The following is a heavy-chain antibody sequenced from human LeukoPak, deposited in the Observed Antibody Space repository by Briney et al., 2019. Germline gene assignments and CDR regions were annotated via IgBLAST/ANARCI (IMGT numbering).Heavy chain of an antibody. Sequence: GGSLRLSCAASGFRFSDYYISWIRQAPGKGLEWVSYISSSGSNIYYADSVKGRFTVSRDNAKNSLYLQMNSLRAEDTAVYYCAKERMTEAYYFDYWGQGTLVTVSS. V-gene: IGHV3-11*04. CDR2: ISSSGSNI. D-gene: IGHD1-14*01. CDR1: GFRFSDYY. J-gene: IGHJ4*02. CDR3: AKERMTEAYYFDY.